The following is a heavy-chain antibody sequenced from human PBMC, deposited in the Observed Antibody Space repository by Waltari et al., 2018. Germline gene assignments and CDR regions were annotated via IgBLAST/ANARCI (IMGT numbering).Heavy chain of an antibody. CDR2: IYPGDSDT. D-gene: IGHD6-13*01. Sequence: EVQLVQSGAEVKKPGESLKISCKCSGYSITTSWIGWVRQMPGKGLAWMGIIYPGDSDTRYSPSCQGQVTIAADKSISTAYLQWSSLKASDTAMYDCARHGSPEFDPWGQGTLVTVSS. CDR3: ARHGSPEFDP. V-gene: IGHV5-51*01. J-gene: IGHJ5*02. CDR1: GYSITTSW.